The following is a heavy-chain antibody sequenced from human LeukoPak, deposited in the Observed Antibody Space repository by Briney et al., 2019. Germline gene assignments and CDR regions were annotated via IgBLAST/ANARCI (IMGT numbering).Heavy chain of an antibody. CDR3: ARAGAPHRQLE. D-gene: IGHD1-1*01. CDR1: GFTFSSYW. J-gene: IGHJ4*02. CDR2: INTDGSST. Sequence: PGRSLRLSCAASGFTFSSYWMHWVRQAPGKGLVWVSRINTDGSSTSYADSVKGRFTISRDNAKNTLYLQMNILRAEDTAVYYCARAGAPHRQLEWGQGTLVTVSS. V-gene: IGHV3-74*01.